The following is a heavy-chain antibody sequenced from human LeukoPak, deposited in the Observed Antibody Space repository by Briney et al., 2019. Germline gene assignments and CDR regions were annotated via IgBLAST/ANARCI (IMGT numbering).Heavy chain of an antibody. CDR2: INQDGGEK. CDR1: GFTFSSYW. Sequence: PGGSLRLSCAASGFTFSSYWMSWVRQAPGKGLEWVANINQDGGEKYYVDSVKGRFTISRDNAKNSLYLQMNSLRAEDTAVYYCAKALGSGIAVAGDYWGQGTLVTVSS. CDR3: AKALGSGIAVAGDY. J-gene: IGHJ4*02. D-gene: IGHD6-19*01. V-gene: IGHV3-7*03.